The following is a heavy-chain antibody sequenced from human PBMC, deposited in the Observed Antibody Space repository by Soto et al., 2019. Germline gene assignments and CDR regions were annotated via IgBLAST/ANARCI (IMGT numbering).Heavy chain of an antibody. V-gene: IGHV4-30-4*01. J-gene: IGHJ5*02. CDR1: GGSISSGDYY. CDR2: IYYSGST. Sequence: SETLSLTCTVSGGSISSGDYYWSWIRQPPGKGLEWIGYIYYSGSTYYNPSLKSRVTISVDTSKNQFSLKLSSVTAADTAVYYCARAYSVATWFDPWGQGTLVTVSS. CDR3: ARAYSVATWFDP. D-gene: IGHD2-21*01.